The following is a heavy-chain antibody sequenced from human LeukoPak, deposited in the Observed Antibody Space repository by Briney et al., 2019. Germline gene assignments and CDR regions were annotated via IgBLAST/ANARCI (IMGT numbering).Heavy chain of an antibody. CDR2: IYHSGST. J-gene: IGHJ4*02. Sequence: SETLSLTCAVSGGSISSGGYSWSWIRQPPGKGLEWIGYIYHSGSTYYNPSLKSRVTISVDRSKNQFSLKLSSVTAADTAVYYCAISADSSGNDWGQGTLVTVSS. V-gene: IGHV4-30-2*01. CDR1: GGSISSGGYS. CDR3: AISADSSGND. D-gene: IGHD3-22*01.